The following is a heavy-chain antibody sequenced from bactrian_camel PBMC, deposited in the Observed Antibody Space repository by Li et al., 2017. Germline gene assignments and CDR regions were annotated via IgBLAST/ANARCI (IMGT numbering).Heavy chain of an antibody. CDR2: LERYGAT. D-gene: IGHD3*01. CDR3: ALGSSTSAWTTLSASAFVY. J-gene: IGHJ4*01. CDR1: DYSFSRYW. V-gene: IGHV3S1*01. Sequence: QVQLVESGGGSVQAGGSLKLSCAVSDYSFSRYWAWFRQAPGKRREGVAVLERYGATRVEDSVRGRFTISSDNAKNILYLQMDNLQPEDTALYYCALGSSTSAWTTLSASAFVYWGQGTQVTVS.